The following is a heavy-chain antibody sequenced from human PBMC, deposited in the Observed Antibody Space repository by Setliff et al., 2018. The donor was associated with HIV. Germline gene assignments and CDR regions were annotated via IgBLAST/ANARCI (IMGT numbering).Heavy chain of an antibody. V-gene: IGHV1-69*10. CDR1: GYTFTGYF. CDR3: AKGYYHDSRGYPTGPAFDI. CDR2: LIPILGIA. J-gene: IGHJ3*02. D-gene: IGHD3-22*01. Sequence: ASVKVSCKASGYTFTGYFMHWVRQAPGQGLEWMGGLIPILGIAQYAQKFHGRVTISADTSTTTAYLEVSSLRSEDTAVYYCAKGYYHDSRGYPTGPAFDIWGQGTMVTVSS.